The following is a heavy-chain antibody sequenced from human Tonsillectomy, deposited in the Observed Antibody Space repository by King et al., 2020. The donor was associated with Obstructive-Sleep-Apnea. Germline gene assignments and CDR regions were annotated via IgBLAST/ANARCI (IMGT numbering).Heavy chain of an antibody. CDR1: GFTFSYAW. Sequence: VQLVESGGGLVKPGGSLRLTCAASGFTFSYAWMSWVRQAPGKGLEWVGRIKSKTDGETTDYAAPVKGRFTISRDDSKNTLYLQINSLKTEDTAVYYCTTASLLWFGEFYFDYWGQGTLVTVSS. J-gene: IGHJ4*02. D-gene: IGHD3-10*01. CDR2: IKSKTDGETT. CDR3: TTASLLWFGEFYFDY. V-gene: IGHV3-15*01.